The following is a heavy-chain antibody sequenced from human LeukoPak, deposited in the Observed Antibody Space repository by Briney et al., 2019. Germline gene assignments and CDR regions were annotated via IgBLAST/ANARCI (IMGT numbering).Heavy chain of an antibody. Sequence: PGGSLRLSCAASGFIFDDFTIHWVRQVPGKGLEWVSLINWDGGSTYYVDSVKGRFTISRDNSKNSLYLQMDSLTTEDTAFYYCAKGDVDSPMNFYHWGQGTLVTVSS. CDR2: INWDGGST. J-gene: IGHJ4*02. CDR1: GFIFDDFT. V-gene: IGHV3-43*01. CDR3: AKGDVDSPMNFYH. D-gene: IGHD5-12*01.